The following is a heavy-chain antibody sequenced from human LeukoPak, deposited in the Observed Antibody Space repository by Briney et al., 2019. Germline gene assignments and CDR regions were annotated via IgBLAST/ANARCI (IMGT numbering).Heavy chain of an antibody. D-gene: IGHD3-3*01. V-gene: IGHV1-69*04. J-gene: IGHJ6*02. CDR1: GDTFTSYD. Sequence: SVKVACKASGDTFTSYDISWVRQAPGQGLEWMGRIIPILGIANYAQKFQGRVTITADKSTSTAYMELSSLRSEDTAVYYCARDLTIFGVAINNGYYYGMDVWGQGTTVTVSS. CDR3: ARDLTIFGVAINNGYYYGMDV. CDR2: IIPILGIA.